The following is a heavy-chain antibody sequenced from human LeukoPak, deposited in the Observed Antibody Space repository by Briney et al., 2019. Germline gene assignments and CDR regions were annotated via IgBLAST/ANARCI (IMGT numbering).Heavy chain of an antibody. D-gene: IGHD2-15*01. CDR2: IYYSGST. CDR1: GGSVSNGSYY. J-gene: IGHJ4*02. Sequence: SETLSLTCTVSGGSVSNGSYYWSWIRRPPGKGLEWIGYIYYSGSTNYNPSLKSRVTISVDTSKNQFSLKLSSVTAADTAVYYCARDLGCCSGGSCSYFDYWGQGTLVTVSS. CDR3: ARDLGCCSGGSCSYFDY. V-gene: IGHV4-61*01.